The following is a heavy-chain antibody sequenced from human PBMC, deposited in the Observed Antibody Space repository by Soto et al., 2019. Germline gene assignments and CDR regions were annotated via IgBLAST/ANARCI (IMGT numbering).Heavy chain of an antibody. CDR1: GGSISSGGYY. Sequence: PSETLSLTCTVSGGSISSGGYYWNWIRQHPGEDLEWIGYVYYSGSTHYNPSLKSRVTISGDTSKNQFSLMLSSVTAADTAVYYCARVYSANYLSFDYWGQGSLVTVSA. J-gene: IGHJ4*02. D-gene: IGHD1-26*01. CDR3: ARVYSANYLSFDY. CDR2: VYYSGST. V-gene: IGHV4-31*03.